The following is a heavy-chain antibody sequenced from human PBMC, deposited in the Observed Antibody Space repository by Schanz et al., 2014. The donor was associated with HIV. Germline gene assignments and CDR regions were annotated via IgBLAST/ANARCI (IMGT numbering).Heavy chain of an antibody. CDR1: GFPFRRHG. J-gene: IGHJ4*02. Sequence: QLQLVESGGGVVQPGRSQRLSCAASGFPFRRHGMHWVRQASGPGPEWLADIPPDGSKQHYADSVKGRFIISRDNSKKILYLQMNSLRAEDTAEYFCARGAEEDYYGPCFDSWGQGTLVIVSS. D-gene: IGHD3-16*01. CDR2: IPPDGSKQ. CDR3: ARGAEEDYYGPCFDS. V-gene: IGHV3-33*05.